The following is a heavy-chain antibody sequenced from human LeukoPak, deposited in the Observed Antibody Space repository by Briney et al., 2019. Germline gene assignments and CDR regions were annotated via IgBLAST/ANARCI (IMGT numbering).Heavy chain of an antibody. D-gene: IGHD2-2*01. CDR3: ARDPDIVVVPAASVGYYYYYGMDV. CDR2: ISSSSSYI. J-gene: IGHJ6*02. CDR1: GFTFSSYS. V-gene: IGHV3-21*01. Sequence: GGSLRLSCAASGFTFSSYSMNWVRQAPGKGLEWVSSISSSSSYIYYADSVKGRFTISRDNAKNSLYLQMNSLRAEDTAVYYCARDPDIVVVPAASVGYYYYYGMDVWGQGTTVTVSS.